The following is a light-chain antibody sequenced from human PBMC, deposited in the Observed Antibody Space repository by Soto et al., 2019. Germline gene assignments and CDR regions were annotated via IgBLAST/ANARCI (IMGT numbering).Light chain of an antibody. CDR1: RSDVGGYNY. J-gene: IGLJ1*01. CDR3: SSYAGSSNV. CDR2: EVN. V-gene: IGLV2-8*01. Sequence: QSVLTQPHSACVSPGQSVAISCTGTRSDVGGYNYVSWYQQHPGKAPKLMIYEVNKRPSGVPDRFSGSKSGNTASLTVSGLQAEDEADYYCSSYAGSSNVFGTGTKVTVL.